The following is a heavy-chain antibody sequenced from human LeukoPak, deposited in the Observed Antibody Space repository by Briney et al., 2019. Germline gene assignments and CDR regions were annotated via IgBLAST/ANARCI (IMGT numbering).Heavy chain of an antibody. CDR3: ARDSYCGGDCYSSPIDY. D-gene: IGHD2-21*01. J-gene: IGHJ4*02. CDR1: GFTFSSYS. V-gene: IGHV3-21*01. Sequence: PGGSLRLSCAASGFTFSSYSMNWVRQAPGKGLEWVSSISSSSSYIYYADSVKGRFTISRDNAKNSLYLQMNSLRAEDTAVYYCARDSYCGGDCYSSPIDYWGQGTLVTVSS. CDR2: ISSSSSYI.